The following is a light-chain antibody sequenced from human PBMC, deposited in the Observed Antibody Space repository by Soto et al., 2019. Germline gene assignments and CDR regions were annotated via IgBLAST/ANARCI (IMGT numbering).Light chain of an antibody. Sequence: EIVLTQSPDTLSLSPGERATLSCRASQSVSSYLAWYQQKPGQAPRLLIYGASSRATGIPDRFSGSGSGTDFTLTISGLETEDFAVYFCQQYDYSLTFGGGTKVEIK. V-gene: IGKV3-20*01. CDR2: GAS. CDR1: QSVSSY. J-gene: IGKJ4*01. CDR3: QQYDYSLT.